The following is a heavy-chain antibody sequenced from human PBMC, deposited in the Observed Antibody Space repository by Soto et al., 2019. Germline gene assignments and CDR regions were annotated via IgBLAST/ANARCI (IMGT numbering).Heavy chain of an antibody. CDR3: ARDLGSSSWYYWFDP. CDR1: GYTFTSYA. D-gene: IGHD6-13*01. CDR2: INAGNGNT. J-gene: IGHJ5*02. Sequence: EASVKVSCKASGYTFTSYAMHWVRQAPGQRLEWMGWINAGNGNTKYSQKFQGRVTITRDTSASTAYMELSSLRSEDTAVYYCARDLGSSSWYYWFDPWGQGTLVTVSS. V-gene: IGHV1-3*01.